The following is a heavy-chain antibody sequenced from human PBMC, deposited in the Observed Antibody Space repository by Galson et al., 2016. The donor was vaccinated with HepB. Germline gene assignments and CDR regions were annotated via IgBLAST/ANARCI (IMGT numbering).Heavy chain of an antibody. CDR1: QIQFSNFV. J-gene: IGHJ4*02. CDR3: ATGMSPY. V-gene: IGHV3-23*01. CDR2: IICHGGSA. Sequence: SLRLSCAVSQIQFSNFVMSWVRQIPPKGLEWVAGIICHGGSAYYAHSVRGRFAISRDNSNNTVFLHMSGLRVEDTAIYYCATGMSPYWGQGTLVTVSS.